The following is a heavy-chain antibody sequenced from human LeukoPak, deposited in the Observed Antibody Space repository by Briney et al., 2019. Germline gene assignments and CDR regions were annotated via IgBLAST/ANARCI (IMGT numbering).Heavy chain of an antibody. Sequence: SETLSLTCAVYGGSFSGYYWSWIRRPPGKGLEWIGEINHSGSTNYNPSLKSRVTISVDTSKNQFSLKLSSVTAADTAVYYCARVWGIAVAGTSTAALGFDYWGRGTLVTVSS. V-gene: IGHV4-34*01. D-gene: IGHD6-19*01. CDR3: ARVWGIAVAGTSTAALGFDY. CDR2: INHSGST. CDR1: GGSFSGYY. J-gene: IGHJ4*02.